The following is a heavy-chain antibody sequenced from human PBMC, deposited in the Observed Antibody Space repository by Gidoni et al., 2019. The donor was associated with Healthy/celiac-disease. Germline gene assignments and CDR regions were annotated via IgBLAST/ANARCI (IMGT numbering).Heavy chain of an antibody. CDR3: ARLGLWFGELLPPYFDY. CDR1: GGSISSSSYY. V-gene: IGHV4-39*01. J-gene: IGHJ4*02. Sequence: QLQLQESGPGLVKPSETLSLTCPVSGGSISSSSYYWGWIRQPPGKGLEWIGSIYYSGSTYYNPSLKSRVTISVDTSKNQFSLKLSSVTAADTAVYYCARLGLWFGELLPPYFDYWGQGTLVTVSS. CDR2: IYYSGST. D-gene: IGHD3-10*01.